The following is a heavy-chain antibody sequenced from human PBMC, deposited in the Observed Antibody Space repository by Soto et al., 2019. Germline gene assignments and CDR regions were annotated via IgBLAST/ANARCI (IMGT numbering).Heavy chain of an antibody. D-gene: IGHD6-19*01. Sequence: GRTPRLSCAASEFTFRNHGIHWGRQAPDKGLKWVAVIWYDGSNKYYTDSVKGRFTISRDNSKNTVYLQMDSLRAEDTAVYYCAIEPRIAVAGTFAYWGQGTLVTVSS. V-gene: IGHV3-33*01. CDR3: AIEPRIAVAGTFAY. J-gene: IGHJ4*02. CDR2: IWYDGSNK. CDR1: EFTFRNHG.